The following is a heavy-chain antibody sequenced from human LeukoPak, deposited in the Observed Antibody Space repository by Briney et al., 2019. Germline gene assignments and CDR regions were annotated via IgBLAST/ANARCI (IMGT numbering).Heavy chain of an antibody. Sequence: SETLSLTCTVSGYSISSGYYWGWIRQPPGKGLEWIGSIYHSGSTYYNPSLKSRVTISVDTSKNQFSLKLSSVTAADTAVYYCAHAAIVGATGWFDPWGQGTLVTVSS. J-gene: IGHJ5*02. V-gene: IGHV4-38-2*02. CDR2: IYHSGST. CDR3: AHAAIVGATGWFDP. D-gene: IGHD1-26*01. CDR1: GYSISSGYY.